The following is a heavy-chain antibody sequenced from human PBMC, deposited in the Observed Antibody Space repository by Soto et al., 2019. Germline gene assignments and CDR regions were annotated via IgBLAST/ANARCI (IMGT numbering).Heavy chain of an antibody. CDR3: ARETSSWSLHY. V-gene: IGHV3-74*01. J-gene: IGHJ4*02. CDR2: SNSDGRST. Sequence: LRLSCAASGFTFSTYWMHWVRQAPGKGLVWVSRSNSDGRSTDHADSVKGRFTISRDNAKNTLYLQMNSLRVEDTAVYYCARETSSWSLHYWYQGMLVKVSS. CDR1: GFTFSTYW. D-gene: IGHD6-13*01.